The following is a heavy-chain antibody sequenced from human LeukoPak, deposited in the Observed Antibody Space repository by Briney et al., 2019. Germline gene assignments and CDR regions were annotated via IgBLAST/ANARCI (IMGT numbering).Heavy chain of an antibody. CDR2: IYYSGST. CDR1: GGSFSGYY. V-gene: IGHV4-34*09. CDR3: ARRDRYYFDSSGYARGGFDI. J-gene: IGHJ3*02. D-gene: IGHD3-22*01. Sequence: RASETLSLTCAVYGGSFSGYYWSWIRQPPGKGLEWIGYIYYSGSTYYNPSLKSRVTISVDTSKNQFSLKLSSVTAADTAVYYCARRDRYYFDSSGYARGGFDIWGQGTMVTISS.